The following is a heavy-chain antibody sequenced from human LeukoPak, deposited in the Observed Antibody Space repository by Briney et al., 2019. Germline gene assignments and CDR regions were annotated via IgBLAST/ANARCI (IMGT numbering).Heavy chain of an antibody. V-gene: IGHV5-51*01. D-gene: IGHD5-18*01. CDR1: GYSFTSYW. J-gene: IGHJ3*02. Sequence: NLGESLKISCKGSGYSFTSYWIGWVRQMPGKGLEWMGIIYPGDSDTSYSPSFQGQVTISADKSISTAYLQWSSLKASDTAMYYCARPEWIQGAFDIWGQGTMVTVSS. CDR3: ARPEWIQGAFDI. CDR2: IYPGDSDT.